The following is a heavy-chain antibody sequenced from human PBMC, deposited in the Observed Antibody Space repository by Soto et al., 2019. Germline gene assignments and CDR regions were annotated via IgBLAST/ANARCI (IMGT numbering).Heavy chain of an antibody. Sequence: PSETLSLTCTVSGGSISSGGYYWSWIRQHPGKGLEWIGYIYYSGSTYYNPSLKSRVTISVDTSKNQFSLKLSSVTAADTAVYYCAIRGYCSSTSCHTTHYNWFDPWGQGTLVTVSS. CDR1: GGSISSGGYY. CDR3: AIRGYCSSTSCHTTHYNWFDP. CDR2: IYYSGST. J-gene: IGHJ5*02. D-gene: IGHD2-2*02. V-gene: IGHV4-31*03.